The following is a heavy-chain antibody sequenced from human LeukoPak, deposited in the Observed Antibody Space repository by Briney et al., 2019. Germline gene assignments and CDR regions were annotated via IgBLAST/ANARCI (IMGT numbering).Heavy chain of an antibody. CDR3: AKVGAVAGFFDY. CDR2: ISGSGGST. V-gene: IGHV3-23*01. Sequence: GGSLRLSCAASGFTFSSYAMSWVRQAPGKGLEWVSAISGSGGSTYYADSVKGRSTISRDNSKNTLYLQMNSLRAEDTAVYYCAKVGAVAGFFDYWGQGTLVTVSS. J-gene: IGHJ4*02. D-gene: IGHD6-19*01. CDR1: GFTFSSYA.